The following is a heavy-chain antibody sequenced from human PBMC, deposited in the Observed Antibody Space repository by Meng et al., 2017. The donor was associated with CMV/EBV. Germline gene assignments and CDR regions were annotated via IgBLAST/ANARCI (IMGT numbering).Heavy chain of an antibody. J-gene: IGHJ3*02. CDR1: GYSFTSYW. V-gene: IGHV5-51*01. D-gene: IGHD2-2*01. Sequence: KVSCKGSGYSFTSYWIGWVRQRPGKGQEWMGIIYPGDSDTRYSPSFQGQVTISADKSISTAYLQWSSLKASDTAMYYCARRMGYCSSTSCYGVADAFDIWGQGTMVTVSS. CDR3: ARRMGYCSSTSCYGVADAFDI. CDR2: IYPGDSDT.